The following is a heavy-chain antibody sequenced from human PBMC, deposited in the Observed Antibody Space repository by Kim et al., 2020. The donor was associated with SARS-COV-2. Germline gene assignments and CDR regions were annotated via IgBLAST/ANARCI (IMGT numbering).Heavy chain of an antibody. Sequence: GGTYYTPSLARRVSISVDTSKNQFTLKMASVTAADTAVYYCASVAYSRFDYWGQGALVTVSS. J-gene: IGHJ4*02. CDR2: GGT. V-gene: IGHV4-39*06. CDR3: ASVAYSRFDY. D-gene: IGHD4-4*01.